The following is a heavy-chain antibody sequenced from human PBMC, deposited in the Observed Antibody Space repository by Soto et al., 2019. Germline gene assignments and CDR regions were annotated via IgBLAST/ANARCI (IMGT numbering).Heavy chain of an antibody. J-gene: IGHJ5*02. V-gene: IGHV4-31*03. CDR3: ASLHYYDSSGYYVNWFDP. CDR2: IYYSGST. Sequence: QVQLQESGPGLVKPSQTLSLTCTVSGGSISSGGYYWGWIRQHPGKGLEWIGYIYYSGSTYYNPSLKSRVTLTVDTSKNQFSHKLSSVTAAETAVYYCASLHYYDSSGYYVNWFDPWGQGTLVTVSS. CDR1: GGSISSGGYY. D-gene: IGHD3-22*01.